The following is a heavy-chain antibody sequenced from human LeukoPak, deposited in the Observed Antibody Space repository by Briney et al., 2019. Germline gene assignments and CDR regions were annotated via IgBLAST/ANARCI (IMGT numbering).Heavy chain of an antibody. V-gene: IGHV3-74*01. CDR2: INSVGSRT. CDR1: GFTFSNYW. D-gene: IGHD3-10*01. CDR3: ARVVWFGESYYFDY. Sequence: GGSLRLSCAASGFTFSNYWICWVRQVPGKGLVWVSRINSVGSRTSYADSVKGRFTISRDNAKNTVYLQMNSLRAEDTAVYYCARVVWFGESYYFDYWGQGTLVTVSS. J-gene: IGHJ4*02.